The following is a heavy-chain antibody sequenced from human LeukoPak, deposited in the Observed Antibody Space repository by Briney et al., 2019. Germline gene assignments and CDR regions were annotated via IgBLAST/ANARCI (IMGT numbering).Heavy chain of an antibody. Sequence: GGSLRLSCAASGFTFSSYSMSWVRQAPRRGLDWVSAISGSGVSTYYADSVKGRFTISRDNSKNTLYLQMNSLRAEDTAVYYCATHAGDVWGKGTTVTVSS. CDR2: ISGSGVST. J-gene: IGHJ6*04. D-gene: IGHD2-2*01. CDR1: GFTFSSYS. CDR3: ATHAGDV. V-gene: IGHV3-23*01.